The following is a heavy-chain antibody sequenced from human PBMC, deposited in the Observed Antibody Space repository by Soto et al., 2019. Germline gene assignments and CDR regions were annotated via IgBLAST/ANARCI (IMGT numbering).Heavy chain of an antibody. J-gene: IGHJ4*02. V-gene: IGHV4-31*03. CDR2: ISHTGST. CDR1: GCSLSGDGYC. CDR3: ARDLGSEQWFFDC. Sequence: TLCLTCPISGCSLSGDGYCWGWLRPYPGKGLEWIGYISHTGSTYSSPSVESRVTLSLDTYKNQFSLNLSSVTAADTAVYFWARDLGSEQWFFDCWGLGTPVTLSA. D-gene: IGHD6-19*01.